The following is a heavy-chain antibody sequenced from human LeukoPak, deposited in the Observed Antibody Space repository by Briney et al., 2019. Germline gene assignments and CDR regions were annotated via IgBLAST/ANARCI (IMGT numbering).Heavy chain of an antibody. CDR3: ASGIAAAGTVDY. V-gene: IGHV4-39*07. J-gene: IGHJ4*02. Sequence: SETLSLTCTVSGGSITSSSYYWGWICQPPGKGLEWIGSIYYSGSTYYNPSLKSRVTISVDTSKNQFSLKLSSVTAADTAVYYCASGIAAAGTVDYWGQGTLVTVSS. D-gene: IGHD6-13*01. CDR2: IYYSGST. CDR1: GGSITSSSYY.